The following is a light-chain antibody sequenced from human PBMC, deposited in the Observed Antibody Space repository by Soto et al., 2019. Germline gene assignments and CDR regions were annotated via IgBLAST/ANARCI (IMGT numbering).Light chain of an antibody. J-gene: IGKJ3*01. CDR1: QSVISNY. Sequence: EVVLTQSPGTVSLSPGERVTLSCRASQSVISNYLAWFQQRPGQAPRLLIYAASSRATGIPDRFSGSGSGTDFTLSISRLEPEDFAVYYCQQYNTWPLTFGPGTKVDIK. CDR3: QQYNTWPLT. V-gene: IGKV3-20*01. CDR2: AAS.